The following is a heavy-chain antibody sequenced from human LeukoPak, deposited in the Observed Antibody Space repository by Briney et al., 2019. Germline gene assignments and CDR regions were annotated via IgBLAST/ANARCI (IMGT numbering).Heavy chain of an antibody. V-gene: IGHV3-30*04. CDR2: ISYDGSNK. Sequence: PGGSLRLSCAASGFTFSSYAMHWVRQAPGKGLEWVAVISYDGSNKYYADSVKGRFTISRDNPKNTLYLQMNSLRAEDTAVYYCARHYEEWLFDYWGQGTLVTVSS. D-gene: IGHD3-3*01. CDR3: ARHYEEWLFDY. CDR1: GFTFSSYA. J-gene: IGHJ4*02.